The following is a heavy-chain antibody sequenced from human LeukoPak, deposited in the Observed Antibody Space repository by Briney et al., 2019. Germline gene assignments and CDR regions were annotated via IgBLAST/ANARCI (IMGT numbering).Heavy chain of an antibody. D-gene: IGHD4-17*01. V-gene: IGHV1-69*04. CDR2: IIPFLGVT. J-gene: IGHJ4*02. CDR3: ARVNGDYFDY. Sequence: SVKVSCKVSGGTFSSYGITWVRRAPGQGLEWMGRIIPFLGVTSYAQKFQGRVTTTADKSTSTAYMELSSLRSEDTAVYYCARVNGDYFDYWGQGTLVTVSS. CDR1: GGTFSSYG.